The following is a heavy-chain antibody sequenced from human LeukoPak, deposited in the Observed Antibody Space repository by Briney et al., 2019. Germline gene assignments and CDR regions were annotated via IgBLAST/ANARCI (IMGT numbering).Heavy chain of an antibody. CDR2: IIPIFGTA. J-gene: IGHJ5*02. D-gene: IGHD2-15*01. Sequence: GASVKVSCKASGGTFSSYAISWVRQAPGQGLEWMGRIIPIFGTANYAQKFQGRVTITTDESTSTACMELSSLRSEDTAVYYCARAPCSGGSCYSNGAYNWFDPWGQGTLVTVSS. CDR3: ARAPCSGGSCYSNGAYNWFDP. CDR1: GGTFSSYA. V-gene: IGHV1-69*05.